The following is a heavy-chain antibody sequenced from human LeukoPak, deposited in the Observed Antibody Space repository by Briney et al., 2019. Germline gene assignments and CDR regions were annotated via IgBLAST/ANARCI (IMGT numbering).Heavy chain of an antibody. CDR2: ISGSGGST. D-gene: IGHD5-18*01. Sequence: GGTLRLSCAASGFTFRNYGMSWVRQAPGKGLEWVSAISGSGGSTYYADSVKGRFTISRDNSKNTLYLQMNSLRAEDTAVYYCAKGGVDTAMAYYYYYYMDVWGKGTTVTISS. V-gene: IGHV3-23*01. CDR1: GFTFRNYG. CDR3: AKGGVDTAMAYYYYYYMDV. J-gene: IGHJ6*03.